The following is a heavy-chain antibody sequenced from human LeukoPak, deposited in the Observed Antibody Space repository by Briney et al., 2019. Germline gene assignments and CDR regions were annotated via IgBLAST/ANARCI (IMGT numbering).Heavy chain of an antibody. Sequence: PGRSLRLSCAVSGFTFSSYAMHWVRQAPGKGLEWVAVISYDGSNKYYADSVKGRFTISRDNSKNTLYLQMNSLRAEDTAVYYCARGIVTSGYSSSWSDWNWFDPWGQGTLVTVSS. CDR1: GFTFSSYA. CDR3: ARGIVTSGYSSSWSDWNWFDP. V-gene: IGHV3-30-3*01. D-gene: IGHD6-13*01. J-gene: IGHJ5*02. CDR2: ISYDGSNK.